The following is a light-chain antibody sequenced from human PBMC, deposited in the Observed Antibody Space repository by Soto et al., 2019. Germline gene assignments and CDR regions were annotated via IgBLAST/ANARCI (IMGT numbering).Light chain of an antibody. CDR3: QQYGGSPRT. V-gene: IGKV3-20*01. J-gene: IGKJ2*01. Sequence: EIVLTQSPGTLSSSPGERATLSCRASQSIRNSLAWYQQRPGQSPRLLIYAASSRATGVPDRFSGGGSATDFTITVSRLEPEDFAVYYCQQYGGSPRTFGQGTTLEIK. CDR2: AAS. CDR1: QSIRNS.